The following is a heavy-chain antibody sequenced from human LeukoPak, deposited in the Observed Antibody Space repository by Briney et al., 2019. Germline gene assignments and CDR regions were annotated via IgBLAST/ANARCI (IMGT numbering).Heavy chain of an antibody. CDR2: ISGSGGST. CDR1: GFTFSTYG. Sequence: GGSLRLSCAASGFTFSTYGMNWVRQAPGKGLEGVSGISGSGGSTYYADSVKGRFTISRDNSKNTLYLQMNSLRAEDTAVYYCAKDLVRGYYDSSGYAFDIWGQGTMVTVSS. J-gene: IGHJ3*02. V-gene: IGHV3-23*01. D-gene: IGHD3-22*01. CDR3: AKDLVRGYYDSSGYAFDI.